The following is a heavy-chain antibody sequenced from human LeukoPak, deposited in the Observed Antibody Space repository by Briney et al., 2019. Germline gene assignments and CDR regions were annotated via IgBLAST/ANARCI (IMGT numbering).Heavy chain of an antibody. D-gene: IGHD3-10*01. V-gene: IGHV3-21*01. Sequence: PGGSLRLSCAASGFTFSSYSMNWVRQAPGKGLEWVSSISSSSSYIYYADSVKGRFTISRDNAKNSLYLQMNSLRAEDTAVYYCARDSMYYGSGSYYSTDPYYFDYWGQGTLVTVSS. CDR2: ISSSSSYI. CDR1: GFTFSSYS. CDR3: ARDSMYYGSGSYYSTDPYYFDY. J-gene: IGHJ4*02.